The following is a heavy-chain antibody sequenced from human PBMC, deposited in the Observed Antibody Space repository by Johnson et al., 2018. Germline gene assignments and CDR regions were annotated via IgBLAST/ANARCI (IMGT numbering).Heavy chain of an antibody. CDR2: IYSGGST. D-gene: IGHD3-22*01. CDR1: GFTVSSNY. J-gene: IGHJ3*02. Sequence: VQLVQSGGGLVQPGGSLRLSCAASGFTVSSNYMRWVRQAPGKGLEWVSVIYSGGSTYYADSVKGRFTISRDHSKNTLYLQMNSLRAEDTAVYYCARGAYYYDSSGYYLLNDAFDIWGQGTMVTVSS. CDR3: ARGAYYYDSSGYYLLNDAFDI. V-gene: IGHV3-66*02.